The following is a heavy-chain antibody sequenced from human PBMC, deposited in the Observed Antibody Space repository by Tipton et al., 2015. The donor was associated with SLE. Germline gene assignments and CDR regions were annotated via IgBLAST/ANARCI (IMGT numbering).Heavy chain of an antibody. V-gene: IGHV4-34*01. CDR2: INHSGNI. J-gene: IGHJ6*03. D-gene: IGHD3-10*01. CDR1: GGSFSGYY. CDR3: ARLTIAYYMDV. Sequence: TLSLTCAVYGGSFSGYYWSWIRQTPGKGLEWVGEINHSGNINYNPSLKSRVTISVDTSKSQFSLKLSSVIAADTAVYYCARLTIAYYMDVWGKGTTVTVSS.